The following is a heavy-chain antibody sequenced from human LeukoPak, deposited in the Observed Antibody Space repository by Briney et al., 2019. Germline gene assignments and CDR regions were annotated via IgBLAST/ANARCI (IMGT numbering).Heavy chain of an antibody. V-gene: IGHV3-23*01. D-gene: IGHD4-11*01. J-gene: IGHJ3*02. Sequence: GGSLRLSCTVSGFTFSAYAMMWVRQAPGKGPEWVSAIRGGGGSAFYAASVKGRFTIARDNSKYTLFLQMNSLRVEDTAVYYCARDPNADYIGAFYMWGPGTMVTVSS. CDR2: IRGGGGSA. CDR3: ARDPNADYIGAFYM. CDR1: GFTFSAYA.